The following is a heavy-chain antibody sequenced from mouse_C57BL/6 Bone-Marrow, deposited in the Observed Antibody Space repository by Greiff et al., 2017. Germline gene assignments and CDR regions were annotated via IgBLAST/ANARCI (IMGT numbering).Heavy chain of an antibody. CDR2: IDPENGDT. Sequence: EVKLQQSGAELVRPRASVKLSCTASGFNIKDDYMHWVQQRPEQGLEWIGWIDPENGDTEYASKFQGKATITADTSSNTAYLQLSSLTSEDTAVYYCTPTTVVKDYWGQGTTLTVSS. CDR1: GFNIKDDY. CDR3: TPTTVVKDY. J-gene: IGHJ2*01. V-gene: IGHV14-4*01. D-gene: IGHD1-1*01.